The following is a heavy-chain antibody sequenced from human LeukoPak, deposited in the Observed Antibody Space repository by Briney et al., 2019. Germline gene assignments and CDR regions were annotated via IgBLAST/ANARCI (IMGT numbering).Heavy chain of an antibody. D-gene: IGHD3-10*01. CDR3: ARDWRSGSYYKGWFDP. Sequence: SETLSLTCTVSGGSISYYYWSWIRQPPGKGLEWIGYIFYSGSTNYNPSLKSRVTISVDTSKKQFSLKLSSVTAADTAVYYCARDWRSGSYYKGWFDPWGQGTLVTVSS. V-gene: IGHV4-59*01. CDR1: GGSISYYY. J-gene: IGHJ5*02. CDR2: IFYSGST.